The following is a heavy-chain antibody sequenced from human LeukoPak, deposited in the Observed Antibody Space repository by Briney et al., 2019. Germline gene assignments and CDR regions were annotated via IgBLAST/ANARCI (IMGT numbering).Heavy chain of an antibody. CDR3: ARATYYYGSGSYVN. CDR1: GGSISSSNW. V-gene: IGHV4-4*02. J-gene: IGHJ1*01. D-gene: IGHD3-10*01. CDR2: IYHSGST. Sequence: PSETLSLTCAVSGGSISSSNWWSWVRQPPGKGLEWIGEIYHSGSTNYNPSLKSRVTISVDKSKNQFSLKLSSVTAADTAVYYCARATYYYGSGSYVNWGQGTLVTVSS.